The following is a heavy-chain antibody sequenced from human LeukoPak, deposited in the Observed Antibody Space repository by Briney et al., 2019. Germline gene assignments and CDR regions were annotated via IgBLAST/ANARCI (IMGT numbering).Heavy chain of an antibody. J-gene: IGHJ4*02. CDR3: ARGDSSSWLYYFDY. V-gene: IGHV3-21*01. Sequence: PGGSLRLSCAASGFTFSSYSMNWVRQAPGKGLEWVSSISSSSSYIYYADSVKGRFTISRDNAKNSLYLQMNSLRAEDTAVYYCARGDSSSWLYYFDYWGQGTLVTVSS. CDR1: GFTFSSYS. D-gene: IGHD6-13*01. CDR2: ISSSSSYI.